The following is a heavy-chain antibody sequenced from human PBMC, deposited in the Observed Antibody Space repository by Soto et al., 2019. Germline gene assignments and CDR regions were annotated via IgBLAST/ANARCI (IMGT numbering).Heavy chain of an antibody. CDR1: GYTFTSYG. Sequence: ASVKVSCKASGYTFTSYGVSWVRQAPGQGLEWMGWISPYDGNTNYAQKLQGRVTMTTDTSTDTAYMELRSLASGDTAVYYCARDSVHYYDSSGLPDYWGQGTLVTVS. D-gene: IGHD3-22*01. J-gene: IGHJ4*02. CDR3: ARDSVHYYDSSGLPDY. CDR2: ISPYDGNT. V-gene: IGHV1-18*01.